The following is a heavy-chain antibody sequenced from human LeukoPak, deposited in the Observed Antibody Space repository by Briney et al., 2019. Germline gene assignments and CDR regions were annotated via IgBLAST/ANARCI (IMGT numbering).Heavy chain of an antibody. Sequence: SETLSLTCTVSGGSISSYYWTWIRQPAGKGLEWIGRIYASGSTNYNPSLNSRVTMSVDTSKNQFSLKLSSVTAAGTAVYYCARATSNYDYVWGNYRSSYYFDYWGQGTLVTVSS. J-gene: IGHJ4*02. V-gene: IGHV4-4*07. CDR1: GGSISSYY. CDR3: ARATSNYDYVWGNYRSSYYFDY. CDR2: IYASGST. D-gene: IGHD3-16*02.